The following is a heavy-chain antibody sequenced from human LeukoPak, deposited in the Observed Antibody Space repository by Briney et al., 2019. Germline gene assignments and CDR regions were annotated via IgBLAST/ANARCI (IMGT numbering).Heavy chain of an antibody. CDR2: INHSGST. D-gene: IGHD5-18*01. J-gene: IGHJ4*02. Sequence: EASETLSLTCAVYGGSFSGYYWSWIRQPPGKGLEWIGEINHSGSTNYNPSLKSRATISVDTSKNQFSLKLSSVTAADTAVYYCATSNGPRNSYGLDYWGQGTLVTVSS. CDR3: ATSNGPRNSYGLDY. CDR1: GGSFSGYY. V-gene: IGHV4-34*01.